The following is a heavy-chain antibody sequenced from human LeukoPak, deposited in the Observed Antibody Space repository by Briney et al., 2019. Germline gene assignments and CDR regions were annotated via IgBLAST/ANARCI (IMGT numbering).Heavy chain of an antibody. CDR2: ISGSGGST. CDR1: GFTFSSYA. Sequence: GGSLRLSCAASGFTFSSYAMSWVRQAPGRGLEWASAISGSGGSTYYADSVKGRFTISRDNSKNTLYLQMNSLRAEDTAVYYCAKDETIYDFWSGYNNWFDPWGQGTLVTVSS. D-gene: IGHD3-3*01. V-gene: IGHV3-23*01. J-gene: IGHJ5*02. CDR3: AKDETIYDFWSGYNNWFDP.